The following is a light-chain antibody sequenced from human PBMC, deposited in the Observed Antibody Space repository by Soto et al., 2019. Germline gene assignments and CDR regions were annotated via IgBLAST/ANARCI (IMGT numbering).Light chain of an antibody. CDR2: GTS. J-gene: IGKJ4*01. CDR1: QSISSRN. CDR3: QQYGSSFPLT. V-gene: IGKV3-20*01. Sequence: EIVLTQSPGTLSLSPGERATLSCRASQSISSRNLAWYQQKPGQAPRLLLYGTSSRATGIPDRFSGSGSGTDFTLSISRLEPEDFAVYFCQQYGSSFPLTFGGGTKVDIK.